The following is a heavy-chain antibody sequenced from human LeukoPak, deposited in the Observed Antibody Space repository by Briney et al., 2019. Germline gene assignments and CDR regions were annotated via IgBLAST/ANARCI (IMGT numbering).Heavy chain of an antibody. D-gene: IGHD2-2*01. Sequence: GGSLRLSCAASGFTFSSYAMSWVRQAPGKGLGWVSAISGSGGSTYYADSVKSRFTISRDNSKNTLYLQMSSLRAEDTAVYYCAKEVVPAATPRANYWGQGTLVTVSS. CDR3: AKEVVPAATPRANY. J-gene: IGHJ4*02. CDR2: ISGSGGST. V-gene: IGHV3-23*01. CDR1: GFTFSSYA.